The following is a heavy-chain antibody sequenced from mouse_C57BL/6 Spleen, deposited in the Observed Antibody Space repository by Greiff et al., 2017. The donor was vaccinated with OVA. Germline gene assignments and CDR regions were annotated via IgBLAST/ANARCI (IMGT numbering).Heavy chain of an antibody. D-gene: IGHD2-10*02. Sequence: EVMLVESGGGLVKPGGSLKLSCAASGFTFSSYAMSWVRQTPEQRLEWVATIGDGGSYTYYPDNVKGRFTLSIDNATNNLYLQMSHLKSEDKAMEYCERDGGVWNCAMDYWGQGTSLTVSS. CDR2: IGDGGSYT. J-gene: IGHJ4*01. CDR3: ERDGGVWNCAMDY. CDR1: GFTFSSYA. V-gene: IGHV5-4*01.